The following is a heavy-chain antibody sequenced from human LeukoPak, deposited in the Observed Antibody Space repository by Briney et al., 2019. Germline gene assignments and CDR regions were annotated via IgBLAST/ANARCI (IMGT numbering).Heavy chain of an antibody. CDR2: INPNSGGT. J-gene: IGHJ4*02. D-gene: IGHD6-13*01. V-gene: IGHV1-2*02. CDR3: ARGLAAAGRLFDY. Sequence: ASVTVSCKASGYTFTCYYMHWVRQAPGQGREWMGWINPNSGGTNYAQKFQGRVTMTRDTSISTAYMELSRLRSDDTAVYYCARGLAAAGRLFDYWGQGTLVTVSS. CDR1: GYTFTCYY.